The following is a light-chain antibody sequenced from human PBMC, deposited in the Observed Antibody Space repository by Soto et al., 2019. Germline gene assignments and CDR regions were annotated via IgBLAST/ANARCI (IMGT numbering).Light chain of an antibody. Sequence: QSVLTKPPSAYGSPGQSVTISCTGTSSDVGGYNYVSWYQQHPGKAPKLMIYEVSKRPSGVPDRFSGSKSGNTASLTVSGLQAEDEADYYCSSYAGSTPYVFGTGTKVTVL. CDR3: SSYAGSTPYV. V-gene: IGLV2-8*01. CDR2: EVS. CDR1: SSDVGGYNY. J-gene: IGLJ1*01.